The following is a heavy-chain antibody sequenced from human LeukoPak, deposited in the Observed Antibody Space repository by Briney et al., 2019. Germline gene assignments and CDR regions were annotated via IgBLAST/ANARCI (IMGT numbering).Heavy chain of an antibody. V-gene: IGHV1-18*01. CDR2: ISTQSGNT. Sequence: ASVKVSCEASGYTLTSYGINWMRQAPGQGLEWMGWISTQSGNTNYAQKVQGRLTVTTDRSTNTAHMELRSLRSEDAAVYYCARGAYGDKWGEGTMASVSS. CDR3: ARGAYGDK. J-gene: IGHJ4*02. CDR1: GYTLTSYG. D-gene: IGHD4-17*01.